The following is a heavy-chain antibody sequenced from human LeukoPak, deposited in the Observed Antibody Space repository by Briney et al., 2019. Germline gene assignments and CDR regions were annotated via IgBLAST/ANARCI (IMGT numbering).Heavy chain of an antibody. V-gene: IGHV1-24*01. Sequence: GASVKVSCKVSGYTLTELSMHWVRQAPGKGLEWMGGFDPEDGETIYAQKFQGRVTMTEDTSTDTAYMELSSLRSEDTAVYYCATASYIVATPRYFDLWSRGTLVTVSS. D-gene: IGHD5-12*01. J-gene: IGHJ2*01. CDR3: ATASYIVATPRYFDL. CDR1: GYTLTELS. CDR2: FDPEDGET.